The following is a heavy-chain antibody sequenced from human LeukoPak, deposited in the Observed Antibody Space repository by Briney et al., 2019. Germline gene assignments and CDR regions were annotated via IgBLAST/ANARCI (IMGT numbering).Heavy chain of an antibody. CDR1: GGSISSYY. CDR2: IYYSGST. D-gene: IGHD1-26*01. J-gene: IGHJ4*02. Sequence: SETLSLTCTVSGGSISSYYWSWIRQPPGKGLEWIGYIYYSGSTNYNPSLKSRVTISVDTSKNQFSLKLSSVTAADTAVYYCARETDYSGSSTFDYWGQGTLVTVSS. CDR3: ARETDYSGSSTFDY. V-gene: IGHV4-59*12.